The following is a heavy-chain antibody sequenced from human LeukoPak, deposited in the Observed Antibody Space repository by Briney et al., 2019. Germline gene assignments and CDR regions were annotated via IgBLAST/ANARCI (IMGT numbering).Heavy chain of an antibody. J-gene: IGHJ4*02. CDR1: GFTFSSYW. V-gene: IGHV3-74*01. D-gene: IGHD2-2*01. CDR3: ARAGYQTVVVPLDY. Sequence: PGGSLRLSCAASGFTFSSYWMHWVRQAPGKGLVWVSRINTDGSSTSYADSMKGRFTISRDNAKNTLYLQMDSLRAEDTAVYYCARAGYQTVVVPLDYWGQGTLVTVSS. CDR2: INTDGSST.